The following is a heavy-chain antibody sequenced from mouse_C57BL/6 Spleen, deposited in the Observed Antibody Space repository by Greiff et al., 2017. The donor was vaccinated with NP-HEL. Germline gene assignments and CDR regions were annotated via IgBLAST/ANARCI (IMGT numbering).Heavy chain of an antibody. Sequence: QVQLQQSGAELVRPGTSVKMSCKASGYTFTNYWIGWAKQRPGHGLEWIGDIYPGGGYTNYNEKFKGKATLTADKSSSTAYMQFSSLTSEDSAIYYCARSGDGYYAAWFAYWGQGTLVTVSA. CDR1: GYTFTNYW. D-gene: IGHD2-3*01. J-gene: IGHJ3*01. CDR3: ARSGDGYYAAWFAY. V-gene: IGHV1-63*01. CDR2: IYPGGGYT.